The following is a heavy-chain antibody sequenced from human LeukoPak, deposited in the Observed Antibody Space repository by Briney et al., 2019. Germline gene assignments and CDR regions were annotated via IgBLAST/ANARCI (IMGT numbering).Heavy chain of an antibody. CDR3: ARRVLGAVGFFDY. CDR2: CATTGDT. D-gene: IGHD3-10*01. Sequence: GGSLRLSCAASRFTFSTYALGWVRQTPARGLEWVSTCATTGDTYYADSVKGRFTISRDNSENTLYLQMNALRAEDTAVYYCARRVLGAVGFFDYWGQGALVTVSS. CDR1: RFTFSTYA. J-gene: IGHJ4*02. V-gene: IGHV3-23*01.